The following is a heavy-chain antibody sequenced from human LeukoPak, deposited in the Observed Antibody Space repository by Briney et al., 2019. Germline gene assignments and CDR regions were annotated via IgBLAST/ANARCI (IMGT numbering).Heavy chain of an antibody. J-gene: IGHJ4*02. CDR2: IYHSGST. CDR1: GGSISSGGYS. V-gene: IGHV4-30-2*01. D-gene: IGHD2-21*02. Sequence: PSQTLSLTCAVSGGSISSGGYSWSWIRQPPGKDLEWIGYIYHSGSTYYNPSLKSRVTISVDRSKNQFSLKLSSVTAADTAVYYCARGPYCGGDCFEGSFDYWGQGTLVTVSS. CDR3: ARGPYCGGDCFEGSFDY.